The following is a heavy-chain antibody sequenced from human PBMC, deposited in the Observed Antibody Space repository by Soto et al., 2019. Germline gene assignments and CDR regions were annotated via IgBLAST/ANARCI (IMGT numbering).Heavy chain of an antibody. Sequence: ASVKVSCKTSGYSFARYGVSWVRQAPGQGLEWLGWISGFNGKTGYSQTLRDRVTLTTDTCTGTAYLELRRLKSDDTAIYYCASDRNYFGPGGANCFDLWGQGALVTVSS. J-gene: IGHJ5*02. V-gene: IGHV1-18*01. CDR1: GYSFARYG. CDR3: ASDRNYFGPGGANCFDL. CDR2: ISGFNGKT. D-gene: IGHD3-10*01.